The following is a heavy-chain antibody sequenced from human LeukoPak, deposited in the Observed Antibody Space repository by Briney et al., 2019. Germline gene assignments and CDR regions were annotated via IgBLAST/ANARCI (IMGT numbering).Heavy chain of an antibody. CDR1: GFTFSSYA. Sequence: GGSLRLSCAASGFTFSSYAMSWVRQAPGKGLEWVSAISGSGGSTYYADSVKGRFTISRDNSKNTLYLQTNSLRAEDTAVYYCAKICGRSGDYPCYWGQGTLVTVSS. D-gene: IGHD4-17*01. CDR3: AKICGRSGDYPCY. V-gene: IGHV3-23*01. J-gene: IGHJ4*02. CDR2: ISGSGGST.